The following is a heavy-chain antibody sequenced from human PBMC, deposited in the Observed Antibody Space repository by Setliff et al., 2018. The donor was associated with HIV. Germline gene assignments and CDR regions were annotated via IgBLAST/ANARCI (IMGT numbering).Heavy chain of an antibody. V-gene: IGHV4-59*01. J-gene: IGHJ6*02. D-gene: IGHD2-2*01. Sequence: LSLTCTVSGGSISGSVWSWIRQPPGKGLEFVGYIYYMGRTTYNPSLKSRLTISVDKSKSQFSLKVRSVTAADTAVYYCARMDSSTWPDYYYYGMDVWGQGTTVTVSS. CDR1: GGSISGSV. CDR2: IYYMGRT. CDR3: ARMDSSTWPDYYYYGMDV.